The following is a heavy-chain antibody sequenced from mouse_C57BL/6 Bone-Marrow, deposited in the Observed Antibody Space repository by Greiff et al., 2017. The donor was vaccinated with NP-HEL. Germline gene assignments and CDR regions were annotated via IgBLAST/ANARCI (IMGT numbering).Heavy chain of an antibody. CDR2: IDPYDSCT. CDR1: GYTFTSYW. CDR3: ARGGLRPFDY. D-gene: IGHD2-12*01. Sequence: QVQLQQPGAELVKPGASVKLSCKASGYTFTSYWMNWVKQRPGQGLEWIGEIDPYDSCTNYNQKFKGKSTLTVDKSSSTAYMQLSSLTSEDAAVYYCARGGLRPFDYWGQGTTLTVSS. V-gene: IGHV1-69*01. J-gene: IGHJ2*01.